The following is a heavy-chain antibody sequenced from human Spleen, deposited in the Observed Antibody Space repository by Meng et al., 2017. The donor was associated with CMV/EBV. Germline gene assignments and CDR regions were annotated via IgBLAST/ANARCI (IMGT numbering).Heavy chain of an antibody. CDR2: INSDGSST. CDR3: TTGSSYYDSSGYYP. J-gene: IGHJ5*02. Sequence: SGFTFSSYWMHWVRQAPGKGLVWVSRINSDGSSTSYADSVKGRFTISRDNAKNTLYLQMNSLRAEDTAVYYCTTGSSYYDSSGYYPWGQGTLVTVSS. V-gene: IGHV3-74*01. CDR1: GFTFSSYW. D-gene: IGHD3-22*01.